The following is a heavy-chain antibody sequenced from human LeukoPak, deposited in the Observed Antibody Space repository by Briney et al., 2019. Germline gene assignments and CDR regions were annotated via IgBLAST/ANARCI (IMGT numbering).Heavy chain of an antibody. Sequence: ASVKVSCKASGYTFTNYGITRVQRAPGQGLEWMGWISAYNGNTNYEQKFQGRVTMTTDTSTSTAYMELRSLRSDDTAVYYCARDKRSRSGYEAPNWFDPWGQGTLVTVSS. CDR1: GYTFTNYG. V-gene: IGHV1-18*01. CDR3: ARDKRSRSGYEAPNWFDP. J-gene: IGHJ5*02. D-gene: IGHD3-22*01. CDR2: ISAYNGNT.